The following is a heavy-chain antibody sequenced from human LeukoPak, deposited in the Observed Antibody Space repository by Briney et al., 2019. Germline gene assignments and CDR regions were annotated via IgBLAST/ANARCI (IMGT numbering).Heavy chain of an antibody. J-gene: IGHJ4*02. V-gene: IGHV4-39*01. Sequence: SGTLSLTCSVSGDSMSSSSYYWVWIRQSPGQGLEWIGSIYFSGTTYYSASLRSRATLSTSGNQFSLKLTSVIAADTATYFCARQVKEYLGWLPRGYFDSWGQGVLVSVSS. CDR1: GDSMSSSSYY. CDR2: IYFSGTT. CDR3: ARQVKEYLGWLPRGYFDS. D-gene: IGHD3-9*01.